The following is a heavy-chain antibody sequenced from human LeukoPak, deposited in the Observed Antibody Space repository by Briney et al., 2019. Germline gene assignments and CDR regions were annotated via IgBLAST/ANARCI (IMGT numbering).Heavy chain of an antibody. CDR1: GFTFSSYG. CDR2: IWYDGSNK. V-gene: IGHV3-33*06. D-gene: IGHD4-17*01. J-gene: IGHJ4*02. Sequence: QPGRSLRLSCAASGFTFSSYGMHWVRQAPGKGLEWVAVIWYDGSNKYYADSVKGRFTISRDNSKNTLYLQMNILRAEDTAVYYCAKAQKDYGDYVIDYWGQGTLVTVSS. CDR3: AKAQKDYGDYVIDY.